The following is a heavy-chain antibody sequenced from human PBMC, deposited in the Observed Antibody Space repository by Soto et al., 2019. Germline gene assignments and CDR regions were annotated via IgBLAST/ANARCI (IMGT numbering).Heavy chain of an antibody. CDR2: ISYDGSNK. CDR3: AKDIVRYTYGACDY. V-gene: IGHV3-30*18. Sequence: GGSLRLSCAASGFTFNTYGMYWVRHAPGKGLEWVAAISYDGSNKYHADSVKGRFTISRDNSKNTLYLQMNSLRVEDTAVYYCAKDIVRYTYGACDYWGQGALVTVSS. CDR1: GFTFNTYG. D-gene: IGHD5-18*01. J-gene: IGHJ4*02.